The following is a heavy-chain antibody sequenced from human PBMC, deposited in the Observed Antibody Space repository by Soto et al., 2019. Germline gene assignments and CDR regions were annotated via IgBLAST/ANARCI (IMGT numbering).Heavy chain of an antibody. D-gene: IGHD5-18*01. Sequence: ETLSLTCTVSGGSISSSSLHWGWIRQPPGKGLEWLAYITVTTGNRVYADSVKGRFIISTDNAKNAVFLQMNSLRDEDTAVYHCVRDRDLDTDMVHGDFWGQGTLVTAPQ. CDR1: GGSISSSS. V-gene: IGHV3-48*02. J-gene: IGHJ4*01. CDR3: VRDRDLDTDMVHGDF. CDR2: ITVTTGNR.